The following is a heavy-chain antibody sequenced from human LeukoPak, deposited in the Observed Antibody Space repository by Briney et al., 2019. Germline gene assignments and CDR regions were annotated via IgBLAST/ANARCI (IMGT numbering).Heavy chain of an antibody. CDR3: ARDIYYYYYMDV. CDR2: IYYTGNT. CDR1: GGSMSPYY. Sequence: SXXLSLTCTVSGGSMSPYYWGWVRQPPGKGLEWIGYIYYTGNTNYHPSLKSRVSMSVDTSKNQFSLRLSSVTAADTAVYYCARDIYYYYYMDVWGKGTTVTVSS. V-gene: IGHV4-59*01. J-gene: IGHJ6*03.